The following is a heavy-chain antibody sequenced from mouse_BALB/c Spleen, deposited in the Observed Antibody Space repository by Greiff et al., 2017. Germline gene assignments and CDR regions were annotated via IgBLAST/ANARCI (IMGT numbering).Heavy chain of an antibody. J-gene: IGHJ2*01. V-gene: IGHV5-17*02. D-gene: IGHD1-1*01. CDR1: GFTFSSFG. Sequence: EVHLVESGGGLVQPGGSRKLSCAASGFTFSSFGMHWVRQAPEKGLEWVAYISSGSSTIYYADTVKGRFTISRDNPKNTLFLQMTSLRSEDTAMYYCARGPFTTVDYWGQGTTLTVSS. CDR2: ISSGSSTI. CDR3: ARGPFTTVDY.